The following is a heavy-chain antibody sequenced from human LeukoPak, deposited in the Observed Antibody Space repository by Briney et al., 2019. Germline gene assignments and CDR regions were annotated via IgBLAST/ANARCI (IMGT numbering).Heavy chain of an antibody. J-gene: IGHJ6*03. CDR3: ARGGYGDYYMDV. Sequence: PSETLSLTCTVSGGSISSGSYYWNWIRQPAGKGLEWIGRIYTSGSTNYNPSLKSRITISVDTSKNQFSLKLSSVTAADTAVYYCARGGYGDYYMDVWGKGTTVTVSS. CDR1: GGSISSGSYY. V-gene: IGHV4-61*02. D-gene: IGHD4-17*01. CDR2: IYTSGST.